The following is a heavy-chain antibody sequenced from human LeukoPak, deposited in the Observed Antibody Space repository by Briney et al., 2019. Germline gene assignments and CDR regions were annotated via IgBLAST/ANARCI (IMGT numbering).Heavy chain of an antibody. D-gene: IGHD5-12*01. V-gene: IGHV4-4*07. CDR2: IYTSGST. Sequence: AEALSLSCTVSGGSISSYCWSWIRQPAGKGLEWVGRIYTSGSTNYNPSLKSRVTMSVDTSKNQFSLKLSSVTAADTAVYYCARDRGYDCDYWGQGTLVTVSS. CDR3: ARDRGYDCDY. J-gene: IGHJ4*02. CDR1: GGSISSYC.